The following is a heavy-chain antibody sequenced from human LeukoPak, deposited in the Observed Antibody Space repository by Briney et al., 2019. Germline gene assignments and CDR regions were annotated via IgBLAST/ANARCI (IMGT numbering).Heavy chain of an antibody. CDR3: ARNYYGSGSYSSDY. CDR1: GFTFSSYT. V-gene: IGHV3-48*01. CDR2: IGTSSTTI. J-gene: IGHJ4*02. Sequence: GGSLRLSCAASGFTFSSYTMNWVRQPPGKGLEWVSNIGTSSTTIYYADSVKGRFTISRDNAKDSLYLQMNSLRADDTAVYYCARNYYGSGSYSSDYWGQGTLVTVSS. D-gene: IGHD3-10*01.